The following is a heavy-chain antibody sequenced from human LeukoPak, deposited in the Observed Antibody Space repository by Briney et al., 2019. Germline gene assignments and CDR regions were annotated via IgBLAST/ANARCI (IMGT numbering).Heavy chain of an antibody. CDR2: ISHDGSSK. Sequence: GGSLRLSCAASGFTFSSYGMHWVRQAPGKGLEWVAVISHDGSSKYFADSVKGRFTISRDNPKNMVDLQMHSLRAEDTAVYYCAKGIRFCSSSSCFAGYYNYGLHVWGQGTTVIVSS. CDR3: AKGIRFCSSSSCFAGYYNYGLHV. CDR1: GFTFSSYG. J-gene: IGHJ6*02. V-gene: IGHV3-30*18. D-gene: IGHD2-2*01.